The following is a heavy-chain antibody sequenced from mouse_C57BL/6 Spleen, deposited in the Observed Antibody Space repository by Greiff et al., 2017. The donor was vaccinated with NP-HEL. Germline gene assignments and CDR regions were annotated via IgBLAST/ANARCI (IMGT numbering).Heavy chain of an antibody. CDR2: INPNNGGT. CDR3: ARSRGYGYDAGFDY. CDR1: GYTFTDYY. Sequence: VQLQQSGPELVKPGASVKISCKASGYTFTDYYMNWVKQSHGKSLEWIGDINPNNGGTSYNQKFKGKATLTVDKSSSTAYMELRSLTSEDSAVYYCARSRGYGYDAGFDYWGQGTTLTVSS. J-gene: IGHJ2*01. V-gene: IGHV1-26*01. D-gene: IGHD2-2*01.